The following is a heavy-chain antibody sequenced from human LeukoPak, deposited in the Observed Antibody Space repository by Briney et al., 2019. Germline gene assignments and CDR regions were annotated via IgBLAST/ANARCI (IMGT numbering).Heavy chain of an antibody. J-gene: IGHJ3*02. CDR3: ARHRTAINRYGPYDAFDI. V-gene: IGHV4-39*01. Sequence: SETPSLTCIVSGVSISSGDYYWGWIRQPPGKGLEWIGSIYYSGRTYYNTPLKSRVTISEDTSMNQFSLKLSFVTAADSAVYYCARHRTAINRYGPYDAFDIWGRGTVVTVSS. D-gene: IGHD5-18*01. CDR1: GVSISSGDYY. CDR2: IYYSGRT.